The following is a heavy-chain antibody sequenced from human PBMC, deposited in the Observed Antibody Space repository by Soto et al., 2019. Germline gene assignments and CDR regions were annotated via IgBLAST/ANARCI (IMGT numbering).Heavy chain of an antibody. Sequence: SDTLSLTCTVSGGSISSYYWSWIRQPPGRGLEWIGYIYYSGSTNYNPSLKSRVTISVDTSKNQFSLKLSSVTAADTAVYYCARESDCGGDCYYPSFDYWGQGTLVTVS. D-gene: IGHD2-21*02. CDR3: ARESDCGGDCYYPSFDY. CDR2: IYYSGST. J-gene: IGHJ4*02. V-gene: IGHV4-59*01. CDR1: GGSISSYY.